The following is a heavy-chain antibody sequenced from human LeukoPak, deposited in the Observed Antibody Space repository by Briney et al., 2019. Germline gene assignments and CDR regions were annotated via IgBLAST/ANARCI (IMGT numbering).Heavy chain of an antibody. Sequence: GASVKVSCKASGYTFASYDINWVRQATGQGLEWMGWMNPNSGNKGYAQKFKGRVTMTRTPSISPAYMELSRPRSEDTAVYYCARGFLPYYDSSGYPGYWGQGTLVTVSS. CDR2: MNPNSGNK. CDR3: ARGFLPYYDSSGYPGY. CDR1: GYTFASYD. D-gene: IGHD3-22*01. J-gene: IGHJ4*02. V-gene: IGHV1-8*01.